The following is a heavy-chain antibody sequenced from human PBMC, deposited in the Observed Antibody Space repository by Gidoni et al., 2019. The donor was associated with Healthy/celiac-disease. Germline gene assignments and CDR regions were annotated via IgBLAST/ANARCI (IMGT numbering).Heavy chain of an antibody. Sequence: QVQLQESGPGLVKPSETLSLNCTSSVGSISSYYWSWIRKPPGKGLEWIGYIYDSGSTNDKPYLKSRVTISVDTSKNQFSLKLSSVTAADTAVYYCARGLAATDDAFDIWGQGTMVTVSS. V-gene: IGHV4-59*01. CDR1: VGSISSYY. D-gene: IGHD6-13*01. CDR2: IYDSGST. J-gene: IGHJ3*02. CDR3: ARGLAATDDAFDI.